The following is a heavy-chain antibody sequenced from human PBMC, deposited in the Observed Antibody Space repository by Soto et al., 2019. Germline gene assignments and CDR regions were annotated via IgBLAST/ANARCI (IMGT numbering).Heavy chain of an antibody. Sequence: GESLKISCKGSGYSFTSYWIGWVRQMPGKGLEWMGRIDPSDSYTNYSPSFQGHVTISADKSISTAYLQWSSLKASDTAMYYCASQLAYCGGDCYSTRDYWGQGTLVTVSS. D-gene: IGHD2-21*02. CDR3: ASQLAYCGGDCYSTRDY. J-gene: IGHJ4*02. V-gene: IGHV5-10-1*01. CDR1: GYSFTSYW. CDR2: IDPSDSYT.